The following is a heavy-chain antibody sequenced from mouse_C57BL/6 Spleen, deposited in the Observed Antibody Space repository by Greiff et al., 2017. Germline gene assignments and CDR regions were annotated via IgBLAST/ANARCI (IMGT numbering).Heavy chain of an antibody. D-gene: IGHD4-1*01. J-gene: IGHJ1*03. CDR1: GYPITSGYY. Sequence: EVQLQQSGPGLVKPSPSLSFTCSATGYPITSGYYWKWIRQCPGNKLEWMGYISYDGSNNYNPSLKNRIPITRDTSKNQFFLKLNSVTTEDTATYYCAKLVYWYFDVWGTGTTVTVSS. CDR2: ISYDGSN. V-gene: IGHV3-6*01. CDR3: AKLVYWYFDV.